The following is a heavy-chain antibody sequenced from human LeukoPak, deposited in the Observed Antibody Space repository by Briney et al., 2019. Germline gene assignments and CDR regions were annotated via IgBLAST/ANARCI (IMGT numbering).Heavy chain of an antibody. D-gene: IGHD2-2*01. CDR2: INHSGST. CDR3: ARGGWVVVPAAIDY. Sequence: SETLSLTCAVYGGSFSGYYWSWIRQPPGKGLEWIGEINHSGSTNYNPSLKSRVTISVDTSKNQFSLKLSSVTAADTAVYYCARGGWVVVPAAIDYWGQGTLVTVSS. J-gene: IGHJ4*02. CDR1: GGSFSGYY. V-gene: IGHV4-34*01.